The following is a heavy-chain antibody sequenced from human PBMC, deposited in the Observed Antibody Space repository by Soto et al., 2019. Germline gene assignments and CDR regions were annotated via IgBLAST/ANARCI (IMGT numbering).Heavy chain of an antibody. CDR2: INSDGSST. Sequence: EVQLVESGGGLVQPGGSLRLSCAASGFTFRSYWMHWVRQAPGKGLVWVSRINSDGSSTNYADSAKGRFTISRDNAKNTLYLQMNSLRAEATAVYFCARAGYSGYDRGGAFDIWGQGTMVTVSS. J-gene: IGHJ3*02. CDR1: GFTFRSYW. CDR3: ARAGYSGYDRGGAFDI. D-gene: IGHD5-12*01. V-gene: IGHV3-74*01.